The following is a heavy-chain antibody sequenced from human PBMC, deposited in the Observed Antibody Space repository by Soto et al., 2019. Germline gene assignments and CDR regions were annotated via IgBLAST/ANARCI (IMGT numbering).Heavy chain of an antibody. Sequence: QVQLQESGPGLVKPSETLSLTCSVFGGSISGYYWTGVRQPPGGRLESIGYVYSSGSTGYNPSLQSRVTISVDTSKNQLSLKLSSIIPADAGIYYCARAGTSSWFVDTFDVWGQGTTVTVSS. CDR3: ARAGTSSWFVDTFDV. J-gene: IGHJ3*01. CDR2: VYSSGST. D-gene: IGHD6-13*01. CDR1: GGSISGYY. V-gene: IGHV4-59*03.